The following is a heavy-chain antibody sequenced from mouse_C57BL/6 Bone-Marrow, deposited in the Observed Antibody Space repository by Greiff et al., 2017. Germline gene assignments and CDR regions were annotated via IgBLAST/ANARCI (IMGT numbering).Heavy chain of an antibody. CDR1: GYTFTSYW. J-gene: IGHJ3*01. V-gene: IGHV1-50*01. CDR2: IDPSDSYT. CDR3: ARRPDWFAY. Sequence: QVQLQQPGAELVKPGASVKLSCKASGYTFTSYWMQWVKQRPGQGLEWIGEIDPSDSYTNYNQKFKGKATLTVDTSSSTAYMQLSSLTSEDSAVYYCARRPDWFAYWGQGTLVTVSA.